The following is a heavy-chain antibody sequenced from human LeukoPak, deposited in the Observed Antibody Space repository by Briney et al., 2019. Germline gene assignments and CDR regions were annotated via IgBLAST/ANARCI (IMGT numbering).Heavy chain of an antibody. CDR2: FDPEDGET. Sequence: ASVKVSCKVSGYTLTELSMHWVRQAPGKGLEWMGGFDPEDGETIYAQKFQGRVTMTEDTSTDTAYMELSSLRSEDTAVYYCATALADYGDYAHDYWGQGTLVTVSS. CDR1: GYTLTELS. J-gene: IGHJ4*02. V-gene: IGHV1-24*01. D-gene: IGHD4-17*01. CDR3: ATALADYGDYAHDY.